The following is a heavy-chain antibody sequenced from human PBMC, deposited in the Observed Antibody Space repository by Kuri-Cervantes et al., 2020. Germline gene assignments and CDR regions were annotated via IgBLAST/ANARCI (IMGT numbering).Heavy chain of an antibody. CDR1: GFTFSDYY. V-gene: IGHV4-59*01. J-gene: IGHJ4*02. CDR3: AYYHCSGGSCYFDY. CDR2: IYYSGST. Sequence: ESLKISCAASGFTFSDYYMSWIRQPPGKGLEWIGYIYYSGSTNYNPSLKSRVTISVDTSKNQFSLKLSSVTAADTAVYYCAYYHCSGGSCYFDYWGQGTLVTVSS. D-gene: IGHD2-15*01.